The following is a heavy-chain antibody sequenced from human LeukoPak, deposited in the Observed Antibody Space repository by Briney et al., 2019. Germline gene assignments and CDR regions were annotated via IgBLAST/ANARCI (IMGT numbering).Heavy chain of an antibody. CDR3: AVSNWMDP. CDR2: IKEDGSEK. V-gene: IGHV3-7*01. J-gene: IGHJ5*02. Sequence: GGSLRLSCAASGFIFTDYWMYWVRQAPGRGLAWVANIKEDGSEKNYVDSVKGRFTISRDNAKNTLHLQMDSLTVEDTAVYYYAVSNWMDPWGQGTLVTVSS. CDR1: GFIFTDYW.